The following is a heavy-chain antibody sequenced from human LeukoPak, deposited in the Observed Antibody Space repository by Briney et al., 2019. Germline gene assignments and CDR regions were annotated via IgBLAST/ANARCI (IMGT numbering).Heavy chain of an antibody. CDR1: GFTFSSNA. CDR2: IKGNSDGGTT. Sequence: GGSLRLSCAASGFTFSSNAMSWVRQAPGKGLEWVGRIKGNSDGGTTDYAAPVKGRFTISRDDSKSTLYLQMNSLKTEDTAVYYCSTGVLVAGWGQGTLVTVSS. CDR3: STGVLVAG. V-gene: IGHV3-15*01. J-gene: IGHJ4*02. D-gene: IGHD6-19*01.